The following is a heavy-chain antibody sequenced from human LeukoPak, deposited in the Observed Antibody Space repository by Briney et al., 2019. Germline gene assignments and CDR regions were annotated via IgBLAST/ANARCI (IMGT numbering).Heavy chain of an antibody. J-gene: IGHJ4*02. CDR1: GVSISSYY. V-gene: IGHV4-59*08. D-gene: IGHD6-13*01. CDR2: IYYSGST. CDR3: ASGYSTSWYFDY. Sequence: PSETLSLTCTVSGVSISSYYWNWIRQPPGKGLEGIGYIYYSGSTNCNPSLKSRVTISEDTSRNQLSLKLSSVTAADTAVYYCASGYSTSWYFDYWGQGTLVTVSS.